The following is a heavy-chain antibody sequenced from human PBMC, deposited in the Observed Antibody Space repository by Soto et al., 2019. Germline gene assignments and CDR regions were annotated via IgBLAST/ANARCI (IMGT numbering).Heavy chain of an antibody. Sequence: QVQLVQSGAEVKKPGSSVEVSCKASGGTFSSYAISWVRQAPGQGLEWMGGIIPIFGTANYAQKFQGRVTITADESTSTAYMELSSLRSEDTAVYYCARDSPYDYVWGSYRPNGYFDYWGQGTLVTVSS. V-gene: IGHV1-69*01. J-gene: IGHJ4*02. CDR1: GGTFSSYA. CDR2: IIPIFGTA. CDR3: ARDSPYDYVWGSYRPNGYFDY. D-gene: IGHD3-16*02.